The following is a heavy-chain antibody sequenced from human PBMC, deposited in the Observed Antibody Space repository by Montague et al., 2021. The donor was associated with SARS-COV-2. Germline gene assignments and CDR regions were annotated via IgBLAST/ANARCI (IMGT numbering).Heavy chain of an antibody. V-gene: IGHV4-31*11. J-gene: IGHJ3*02. Sequence: TLSLTCAVSGGSISSGGYYWSWIRQHPGKGLEWIGYIYYSGSTYYNPSLKSRVTISVDTSKSQFSLKLSSVTAADTAVYYCARVQGITMIVVVIGAFDIWGQGTMGTVSS. D-gene: IGHD3-22*01. CDR1: GGSISSGGYY. CDR2: IYYSGST. CDR3: ARVQGITMIVVVIGAFDI.